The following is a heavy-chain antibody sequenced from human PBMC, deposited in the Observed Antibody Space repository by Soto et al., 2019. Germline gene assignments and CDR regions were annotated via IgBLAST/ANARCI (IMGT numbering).Heavy chain of an antibody. CDR2: IWYDGSNK. J-gene: IGHJ4*02. Sequence: PGGSLRLSCAASGFTFSSYGMHWVRQAPGKGLGWVAVIWYDGSNKYYADSVKGRFTISRDNSKNTLYLQMNSLRAEDTAVYYCARALQLAPSYWGQGTLVTVSS. D-gene: IGHD5-18*01. V-gene: IGHV3-33*01. CDR3: ARALQLAPSY. CDR1: GFTFSSYG.